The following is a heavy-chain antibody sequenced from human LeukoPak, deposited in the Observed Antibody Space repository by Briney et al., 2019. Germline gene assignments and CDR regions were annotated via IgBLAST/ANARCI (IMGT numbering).Heavy chain of an antibody. CDR1: GFTFSSYA. D-gene: IGHD2-2*03. Sequence: PGGSPRLSCAASGFTFSSYAMSWVRQASGKGLEWVSAISGSGGSTYYADSVKGRFTISRDNSKNTLYLQMNSLRAEDTAVYYCAGGGGYCSSTSCLPSDYWGQGTLVTVSS. CDR3: AGGGGYCSSTSCLPSDY. CDR2: ISGSGGST. J-gene: IGHJ4*02. V-gene: IGHV3-23*01.